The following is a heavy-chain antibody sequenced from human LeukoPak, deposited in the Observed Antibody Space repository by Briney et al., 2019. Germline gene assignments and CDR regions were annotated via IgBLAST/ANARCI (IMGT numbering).Heavy chain of an antibody. CDR1: GFTFSNAW. J-gene: IGHJ3*02. Sequence: GSLRLSCAASGFTFSNAWMSWVRQAPGKGLEWIGSIYHSGSTYYNPSLKSRVTISVDTSKNQFSLKLSSVTAADTAVYYCARVYDFWSGGGAFDIWGQGTMVTVSS. CDR3: ARVYDFWSGGGAFDI. V-gene: IGHV4-38-2*01. D-gene: IGHD3-3*01. CDR2: IYHSGST.